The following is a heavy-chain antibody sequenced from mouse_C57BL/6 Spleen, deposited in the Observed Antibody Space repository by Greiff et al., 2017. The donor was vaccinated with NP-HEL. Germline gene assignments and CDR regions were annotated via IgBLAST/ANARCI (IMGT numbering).Heavy chain of an antibody. CDR1: GYTFTSYW. D-gene: IGHD5-1*01. CDR2: IDPSDSYT. V-gene: IGHV1-50*01. CDR3: ARGSTDDDY. J-gene: IGHJ2*01. Sequence: QVQLQQPGAELVKPGASVKLSCKASGYTFTSYWMQWVKQRPGQGLEWIGEIDPSDSYTNYNQKFKGKATLTVDTSSSTAYMQLSSLTSEDSAVYYCARGSTDDDYWGQGTTLTVSS.